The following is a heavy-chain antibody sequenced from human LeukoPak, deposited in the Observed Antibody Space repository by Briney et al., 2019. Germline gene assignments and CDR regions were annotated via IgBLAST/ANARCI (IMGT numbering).Heavy chain of an antibody. D-gene: IGHD2-2*01. CDR1: GFTLSNYW. CDR3: VRVEIGTYHGMDV. Sequence: GGSLRLSCAASGFTLSNYWMHWVRQAPGEGLVWVSRIKTDGTITNYADSVKGRFTISKDNAKNTLYLQMNSLRVEDTAVYYCVRVEIGTYHGMDVWGQGTTVTVSS. J-gene: IGHJ6*02. V-gene: IGHV3-74*01. CDR2: IKTDGTIT.